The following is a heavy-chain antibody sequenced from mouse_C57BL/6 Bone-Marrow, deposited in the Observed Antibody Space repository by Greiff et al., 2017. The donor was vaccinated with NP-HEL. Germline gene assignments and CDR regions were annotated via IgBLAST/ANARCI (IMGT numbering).Heavy chain of an antibody. J-gene: IGHJ4*01. Sequence: EVHLVESGGGLVKPGGSLKLSCAASGFTFSSYAMSWVRQTPEKRLEWVATISDGGSYTYYPDNVKGRFTISRDNAKNNLYLQMSHLKSEDTAMYYCARERGDAMDYWGQGTSVTVSS. CDR2: ISDGGSYT. CDR1: GFTFSSYA. CDR3: ARERGDAMDY. V-gene: IGHV5-4*01.